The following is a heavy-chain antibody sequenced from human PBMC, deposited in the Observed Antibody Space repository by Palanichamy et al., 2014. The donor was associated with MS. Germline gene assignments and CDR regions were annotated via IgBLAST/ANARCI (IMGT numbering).Heavy chain of an antibody. Sequence: EVQLVESGGGLVQPGGSLRLSCSASGFTFSSYAMHWVRLAPGKGLEYVSAISSNGGSTYYADSVKGRFTISRDNSKNTLYLQMSSLRAEDTAVYYCVKGGLYYYDSMGYFHHWGQGTLVTVSS. J-gene: IGHJ1*01. V-gene: IGHV3-64D*06. CDR1: GFTFSSYA. CDR3: VKGGLYYYDSMGYFHH. D-gene: IGHD3-22*01. CDR2: ISSNGGST.